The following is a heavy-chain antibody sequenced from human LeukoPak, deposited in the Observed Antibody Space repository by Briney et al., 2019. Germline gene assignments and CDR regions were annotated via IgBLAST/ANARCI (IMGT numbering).Heavy chain of an antibody. CDR1: GYTFTAYA. CDR2: INADNGNT. Sequence: GASVKVSCKASGYTFTAYAIHWVRQAPGQRLEWMGWINADNGNTKYSQKFQGRVTITRDTSASTAYMELSSLRSEDTAVYYCASGWELLRLAYWGQGTLVTVSS. J-gene: IGHJ4*02. V-gene: IGHV1-3*01. D-gene: IGHD1-26*01. CDR3: ASGWELLRLAY.